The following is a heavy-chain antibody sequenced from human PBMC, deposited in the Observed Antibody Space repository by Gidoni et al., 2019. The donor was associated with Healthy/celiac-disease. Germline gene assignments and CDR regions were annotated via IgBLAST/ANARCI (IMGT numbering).Heavy chain of an antibody. Sequence: QVQLQESGPGLVKPSQTLSLTCTVPGGSISSGSYYWSWIRQPAGKGLEWIGRIYTSGSTNYNPSLKSRVTISVDTSKNQFSLKLSSVTAADTAVYYCARDLAAAGNWFDPWGQGTLVTVSS. CDR1: GGSISSGSYY. CDR2: IYTSGST. CDR3: ARDLAAAGNWFDP. J-gene: IGHJ5*01. D-gene: IGHD6-13*01. V-gene: IGHV4-61*02.